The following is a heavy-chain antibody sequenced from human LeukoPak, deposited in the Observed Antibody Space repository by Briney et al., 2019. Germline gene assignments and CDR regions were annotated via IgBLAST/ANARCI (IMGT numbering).Heavy chain of an antibody. Sequence: GGSLRLSCSASGFIFSSYWMHWVRHAPGKGLVWVSRIYSDGSITNYADSVKGRFTTSRDNAKNTLYLQMNSLRADDTPVYYCTRGDSAFDYWGQGTLVTVSS. V-gene: IGHV3-74*01. CDR3: TRGDSAFDY. J-gene: IGHJ4*02. CDR2: IYSDGSIT. CDR1: GFIFSSYW. D-gene: IGHD5-18*01.